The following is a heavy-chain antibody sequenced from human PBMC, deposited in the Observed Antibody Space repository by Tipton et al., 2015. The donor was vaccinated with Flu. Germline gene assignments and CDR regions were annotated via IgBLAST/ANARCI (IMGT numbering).Heavy chain of an antibody. CDR3: AKGRWYSSGYYSYYFDY. J-gene: IGHJ4*02. D-gene: IGHD3-22*01. CDR1: GFTFDDYA. Sequence: SLRLSCAASGFTFDDYAMHWVRQAPGKGLEWVSGISWNSGSIGYADSVKGRFTISRDNAKNSLYLQMNSLRAEDTALYYCAKGRWYSSGYYSYYFDYWGQGTLVTVSS. V-gene: IGHV3-9*01. CDR2: ISWNSGSI.